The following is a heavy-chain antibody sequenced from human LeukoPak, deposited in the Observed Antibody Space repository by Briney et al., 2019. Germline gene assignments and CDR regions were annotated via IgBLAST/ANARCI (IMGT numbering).Heavy chain of an antibody. J-gene: IGHJ3*02. CDR2: IYHSGST. D-gene: IGHD3-10*01. V-gene: IGHV4-38-2*01. CDR1: GYSISSGYY. Sequence: PSETLSLTCAVCGYSISSGYYWGWIRQPPGKGLEWIGSIYHSGSTYYNPALKSRVTISVDTSKDQFSLKLSSVTAADTAVYYCARQGGSAGGAFDIWGQGTMVTVSS. CDR3: ARQGGSAGGAFDI.